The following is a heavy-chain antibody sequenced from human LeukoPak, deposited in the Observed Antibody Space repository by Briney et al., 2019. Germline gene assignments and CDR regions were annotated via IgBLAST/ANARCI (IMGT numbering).Heavy chain of an antibody. D-gene: IGHD2-2*01. CDR1: GYTCTNYY. CDR3: SRAVPASGDY. CDR2: INPGSGST. J-gene: IGHJ4*02. V-gene: IGHV1-46*01. Sequence: GSSVKVSCKTSGYTCTNYYIHWVRQAPGQGLEWMGIINPGSGSTSYARKFQSRVTLTGDTSTNTVYIEQSSLKSEDTAAYYCSRAVPASGDYWGQGTLVTVSS.